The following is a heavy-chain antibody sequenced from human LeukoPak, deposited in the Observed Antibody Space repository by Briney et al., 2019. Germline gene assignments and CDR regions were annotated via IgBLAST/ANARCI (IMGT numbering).Heavy chain of an antibody. CDR3: ASVAVAGTGGIDY. V-gene: IGHV4-59*08. Sequence: KASETLSLTCTVPGGSISSYYWSWLRQPPGKGLEWIGYIYYSGSTNYNPSLKSRVTISVDTSKNQFSLKLSSVTAADTAVYYCASVAVAGTGGIDYWGQGTLVTVSS. J-gene: IGHJ4*02. D-gene: IGHD6-19*01. CDR1: GGSISSYY. CDR2: IYYSGST.